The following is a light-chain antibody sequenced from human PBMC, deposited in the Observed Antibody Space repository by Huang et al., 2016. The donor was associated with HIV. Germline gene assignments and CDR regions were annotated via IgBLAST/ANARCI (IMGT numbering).Light chain of an antibody. J-gene: IGKJ1*01. Sequence: DIQMTQSPSTLSASIGDRVTITCRASQSFSFWLAWFQQKPGKAPKLLIYDASILESGVPSRFSGSGSGTEFTLTISSLQTDDFATYYCQQYNDYPWTFGQGTKVEI. CDR2: DAS. CDR1: QSFSFW. V-gene: IGKV1-5*01. CDR3: QQYNDYPWT.